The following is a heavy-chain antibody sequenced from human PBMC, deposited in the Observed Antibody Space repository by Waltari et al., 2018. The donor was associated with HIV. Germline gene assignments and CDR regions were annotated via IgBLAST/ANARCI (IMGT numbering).Heavy chain of an antibody. Sequence: EVQLVETGGGLIQPGWSLRLSCAASGLTVGSNFMKWVRQAPGKGLEWVSLIYNNNSTYYADSVKGRFTISRDNSKNTLYLQMNSLRAEDTAVYYCARVRSTMGRFQGFDYWGQGTLVTVSS. CDR3: ARVRSTMGRFQGFDY. V-gene: IGHV3-53*02. D-gene: IGHD1-26*01. CDR1: GLTVGSNF. J-gene: IGHJ4*02. CDR2: IYNNNST.